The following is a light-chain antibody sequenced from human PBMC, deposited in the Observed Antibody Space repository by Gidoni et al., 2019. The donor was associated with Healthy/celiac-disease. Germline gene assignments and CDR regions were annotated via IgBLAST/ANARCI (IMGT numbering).Light chain of an antibody. J-gene: IGKJ2*01. V-gene: IGKV1-39*01. CDR2: AAS. CDR3: QQSYSPMYT. Sequence: DIQMTQSPSSLSASVGDRVTITCRASQRISSYLNWYQQKPGKAPKLLIYAASSLQSGVPSRFSGSGSGTDFTLTISSLQPEDFATYYCQQSYSPMYTFGQGTKLEIK. CDR1: QRISSY.